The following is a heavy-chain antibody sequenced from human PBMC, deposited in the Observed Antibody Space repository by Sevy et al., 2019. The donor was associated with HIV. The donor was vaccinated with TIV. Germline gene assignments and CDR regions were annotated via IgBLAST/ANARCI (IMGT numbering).Heavy chain of an antibody. CDR3: AREGYGDNGWLDP. CDR2: ISTYNNNI. J-gene: IGHJ5*02. CDR1: GYIFNTFA. V-gene: IGHV1-18*01. Sequence: ASVKVSCKTSGYIFNTFAISWLRQAPGQGPEWMGWISTYNNNIQYAQKFQGRVTMTKDISTSTAYMEVKSLRSDDTAVYYCAREGYGDNGWLDPWGQGTLVTVSS. D-gene: IGHD5-18*01.